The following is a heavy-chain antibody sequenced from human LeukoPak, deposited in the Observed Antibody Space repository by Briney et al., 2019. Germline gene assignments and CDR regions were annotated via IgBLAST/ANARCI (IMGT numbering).Heavy chain of an antibody. J-gene: IGHJ5*02. CDR1: GYTFTGYY. CDR3: ARDREYQLLYGWFDP. CDR2: INPNSGGT. Sequence: ASVKVSCKASGYTFTGYYMHWVRQAPGQGLEWMGWINPNSGGTNYAQKFQGRVTMTRDTSISTAYMELSRLRSDDTAVYYCARDREYQLLYGWFDPWGQGTLVTVSS. D-gene: IGHD2-2*02. V-gene: IGHV1-2*02.